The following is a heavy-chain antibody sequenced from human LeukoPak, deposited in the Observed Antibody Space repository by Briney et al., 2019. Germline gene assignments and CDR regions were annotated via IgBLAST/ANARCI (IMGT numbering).Heavy chain of an antibody. Sequence: GESLQISCKGSGYSFTSYWIGWVRQMPGKGLEWMGIIYPGDSDTRYSPSFQGQVTISADKSISTAYLQWSSLEASDTAMYYCASRVTGYCSGGSCYDYWGQGTLVTVSS. V-gene: IGHV5-51*01. J-gene: IGHJ4*02. CDR1: GYSFTSYW. CDR3: ASRVTGYCSGGSCYDY. CDR2: IYPGDSDT. D-gene: IGHD2-15*01.